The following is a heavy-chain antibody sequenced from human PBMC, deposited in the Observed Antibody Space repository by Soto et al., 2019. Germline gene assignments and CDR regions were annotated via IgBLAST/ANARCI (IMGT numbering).Heavy chain of an antibody. CDR2: VGSDT. D-gene: IGHD4-17*01. J-gene: IGHJ1*01. CDR3: ARGFAYGFEYFQH. Sequence: ASVKVSCKASGYSFTTYYMHWARQAPGQGLEWMAIVGSDTTYAQKFQGRVTMTRDTSTSTVYMELTSLRSEDTAVYYCARGFAYGFEYFQHWGQGTLVTVSS. CDR1: GYSFTTYY. V-gene: IGHV1-46*01.